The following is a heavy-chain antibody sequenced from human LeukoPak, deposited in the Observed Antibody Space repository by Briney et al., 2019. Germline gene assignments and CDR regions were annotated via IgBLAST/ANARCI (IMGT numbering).Heavy chain of an antibody. CDR2: IIPIFGTA. Sequence: EASVKVSCKASGGTFISYAISWVRQAPGQGLEWMGGIIPIFGTANYAQKFPGRVTITTDESTSTAYMELSSLRSEDTAVYYCASFGIEDYWGQGTLVTVSS. D-gene: IGHD3-16*01. CDR3: ASFGIEDY. J-gene: IGHJ4*02. V-gene: IGHV1-69*05. CDR1: GGTFISYA.